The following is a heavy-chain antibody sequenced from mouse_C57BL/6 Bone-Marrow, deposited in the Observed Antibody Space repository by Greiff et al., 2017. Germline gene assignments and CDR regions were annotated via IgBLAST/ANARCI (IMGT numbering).Heavy chain of an antibody. CDR2: IDPENGDT. D-gene: IGHD1-1*01. V-gene: IGHV14-4*01. Sequence: EVQLQQSGAELVRPGASVKLSCTASGFNIKDDYMHWVKQRPEQGLEWIGWIDPENGDTEYASKFQGKATITAATSSNTAYLQLSSLTSEDTAVYYCTTRGYGSVYFDYWGQGTTLTVSS. J-gene: IGHJ2*01. CDR3: TTRGYGSVYFDY. CDR1: GFNIKDDY.